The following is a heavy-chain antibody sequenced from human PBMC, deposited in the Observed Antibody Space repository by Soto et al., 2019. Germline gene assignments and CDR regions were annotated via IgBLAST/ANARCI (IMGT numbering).Heavy chain of an antibody. CDR2: ISAYNGNT. CDR1: GYTFTSYG. Sequence: WASVKVSCKASGYTFTSYGISWVRQAPGQGLERMGWISAYNGNTNYAQKLQGRVTMTTDTSTSTAYMELRSLRSDDTAVYYCARGTQEMATPAGLDYWGQGTLVTVSS. D-gene: IGHD5-12*01. J-gene: IGHJ4*02. CDR3: ARGTQEMATPAGLDY. V-gene: IGHV1-18*04.